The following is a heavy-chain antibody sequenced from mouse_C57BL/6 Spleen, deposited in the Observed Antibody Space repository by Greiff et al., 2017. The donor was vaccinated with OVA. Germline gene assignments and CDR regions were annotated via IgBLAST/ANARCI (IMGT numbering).Heavy chain of an antibody. Sequence: EVMLVESGGGLVKPGGSLKLSCAASGFTFSSYAMSWVRQTPEKRLEWVATISDGGSYTYYPDNVKGRFTISRDNAKNNLYLQMSHLKSEDTAMYYCAILTGRGNYLDYWGQGTTLTVSS. J-gene: IGHJ2*01. CDR2: ISDGGSYT. D-gene: IGHD4-1*01. V-gene: IGHV5-4*03. CDR3: AILTGRGNYLDY. CDR1: GFTFSSYA.